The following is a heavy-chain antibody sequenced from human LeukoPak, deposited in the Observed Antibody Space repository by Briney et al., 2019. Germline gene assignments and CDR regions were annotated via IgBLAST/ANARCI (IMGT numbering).Heavy chain of an antibody. CDR1: GGSISSSNW. V-gene: IGHV4-4*02. D-gene: IGHD6-13*01. CDR2: IYHSGST. Sequence: SGTLSLTCDVSGGSISSSNWWSWVRQPPGKGLEWIGEIYHSGSTNYNPSLKSRVTISVDKSKNQFSLKLSSVTAADTAVYYCARVERIAAVRPAGAWFDPWGQGTLVTVSS. J-gene: IGHJ5*02. CDR3: ARVERIAAVRPAGAWFDP.